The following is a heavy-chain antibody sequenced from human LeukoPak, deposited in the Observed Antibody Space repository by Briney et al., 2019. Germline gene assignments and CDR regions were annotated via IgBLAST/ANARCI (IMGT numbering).Heavy chain of an antibody. CDR1: GFTFSNYW. CDR2: INQDGSAK. CDR3: ARDSGYNAFDY. J-gene: IGHJ4*02. Sequence: PGGSLRLSCAASGFTFSNYWMYWVRQAPGRGLEWLANINQDGSAKTCVDSVKGRFTISRDNAKNSLYLQMNSLRAEDTAMYYCARDSGYNAFDYWGQGTLVTVSS. D-gene: IGHD5-12*01. V-gene: IGHV3-7*05.